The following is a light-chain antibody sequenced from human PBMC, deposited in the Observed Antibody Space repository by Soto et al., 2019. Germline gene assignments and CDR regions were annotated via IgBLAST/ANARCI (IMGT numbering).Light chain of an antibody. Sequence: YELTLPPSVSVAPGKTARITCGGNNIGSKSVHWYQQKPGQAPVLVIYYDSDRPSGIPERFSGSNSGNTATLTISRVEAGDEADYYCPVWDSSSDHPVFGGGTKVTVL. CDR3: PVWDSSSDHPV. V-gene: IGLV3-21*04. J-gene: IGLJ3*02. CDR2: YDS. CDR1: NIGSKS.